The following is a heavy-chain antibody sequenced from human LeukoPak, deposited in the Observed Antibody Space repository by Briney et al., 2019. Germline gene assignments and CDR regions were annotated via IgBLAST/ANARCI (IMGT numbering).Heavy chain of an antibody. CDR2: VSGSGGST. CDR3: AKPMSDIVVVPPDY. CDR1: GFTFSSYA. J-gene: IGHJ4*02. V-gene: IGHV3-23*01. Sequence: GGSLRLSCAASGFTFSSYAMSWVRQAPGKGLEWVSAVSGSGGSTYYADSMKGRFTISRDNSKNTLYLQMNSLRAEDTAVYYCAKPMSDIVVVPPDYWGQGTLVTVSS. D-gene: IGHD2-2*01.